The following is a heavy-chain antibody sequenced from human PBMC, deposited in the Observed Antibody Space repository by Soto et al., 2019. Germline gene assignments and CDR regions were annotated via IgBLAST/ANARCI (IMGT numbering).Heavy chain of an antibody. V-gene: IGHV3-30*18. CDR1: GFTFSSYG. J-gene: IGHJ4*02. Sequence: GGSLRLSCAASGFTFSSYGMHWVRQAPGKGLEWVAVISYDGSNKYYADSVKGRFTISRDKSKNTLYLQMNSLRAEDTAVYYCAKARYSSGWNYFDYWGQGTLVTVSS. D-gene: IGHD6-19*01. CDR2: ISYDGSNK. CDR3: AKARYSSGWNYFDY.